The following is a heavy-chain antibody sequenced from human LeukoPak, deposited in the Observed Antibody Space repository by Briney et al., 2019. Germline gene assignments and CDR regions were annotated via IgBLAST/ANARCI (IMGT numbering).Heavy chain of an antibody. CDR1: GGSFSGYY. J-gene: IGHJ4*02. CDR2: INHSGST. CDR3: ARNRGYCSSTSCPTGDY. V-gene: IGHV4-34*01. Sequence: SETLSLTCAVYGGSFSGYYWSWIRQPPGKGLEWIGEINHSGSTNYNPSLKSRVTISVDTSKNQFSLMLSSVTAADTAVYYCARNRGYCSSTSCPTGDYWGQGTLVTVSS. D-gene: IGHD2-2*01.